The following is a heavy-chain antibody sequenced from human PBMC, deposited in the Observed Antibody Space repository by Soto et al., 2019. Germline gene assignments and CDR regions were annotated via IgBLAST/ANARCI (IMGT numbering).Heavy chain of an antibody. D-gene: IGHD2-2*01. CDR3: ARDLSSTSIYYFDY. CDR2: INPNSGST. J-gene: IGHJ4*02. Sequence: ASVKVSCKASGYTFTSYYMHWVRQAPGQGLEWMGIINPNSGSTSYAQKFQGRVTMTRDTSISTACMELSRLRSDDTAVYYCARDLSSTSIYYFDYWGQGTLVTVSS. V-gene: IGHV1-2*02. CDR1: GYTFTSYY.